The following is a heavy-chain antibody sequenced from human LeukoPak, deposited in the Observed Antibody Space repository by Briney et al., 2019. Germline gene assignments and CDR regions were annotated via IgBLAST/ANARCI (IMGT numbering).Heavy chain of an antibody. J-gene: IGHJ4*02. CDR3: ARGKLEDGGYFDY. CDR1: GGTFSSYA. D-gene: IGHD1-1*01. V-gene: IGHV1-69*13. CDR2: IVPIFGTA. Sequence: SVKVSCKASGGTFSSYAISWVRQAPGQGLEWMGGIVPIFGTANYAQKFQGRVTITADESTSTAYMELSSLRSEDTAVCYCARGKLEDGGYFDYWGQGTLVTVSS.